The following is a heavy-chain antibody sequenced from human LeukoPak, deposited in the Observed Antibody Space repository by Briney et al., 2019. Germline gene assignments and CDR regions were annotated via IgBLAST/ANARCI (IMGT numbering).Heavy chain of an antibody. D-gene: IGHD2-2*01. J-gene: IGHJ4*02. CDR2: IIPILGIA. CDR1: GGTFSSYA. Sequence: GASVKVSCKASGGTFSSYAISWVRQAPGQGLEWMGRIIPILGIANYAQKFQGRVTITADKSASTAYMELSSLRSKDTAVYYCARFARYCSSTSCLEDWGQGTLVTVSS. V-gene: IGHV1-69*04. CDR3: ARFARYCSSTSCLED.